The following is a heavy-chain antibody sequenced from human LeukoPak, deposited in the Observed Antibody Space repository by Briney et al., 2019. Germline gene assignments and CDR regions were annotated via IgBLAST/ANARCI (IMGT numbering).Heavy chain of an antibody. V-gene: IGHV4-4*07. J-gene: IGHJ4*02. CDR2: IYTNGGT. CDR1: GASVSDSY. D-gene: IGHD2-2*02. CDR3: AKEAVPSAIGTFDH. Sequence: SETLSLICTVSGASVSDSYWSWIRQPAGKGLEWIGRIYTNGGTRYNPSLKSRVIMSVNTSKTQFSLNLTSVTAADTAVYYCAKEAVPSAIGTFDHWGQGILVTVSP.